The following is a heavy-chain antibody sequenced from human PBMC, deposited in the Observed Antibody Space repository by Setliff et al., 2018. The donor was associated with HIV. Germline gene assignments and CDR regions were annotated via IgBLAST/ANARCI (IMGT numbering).Heavy chain of an antibody. CDR3: ARGVVGGGDCYY. CDR1: GYTFTSYD. D-gene: IGHD2-21*02. Sequence: ASVKVSCKASGYTFTSYDINWVRQATGQGLEWMGWMMPSSGNTGYAQKFQGRLTMTRNTSISTAYMELNGLISEDAAVYYCARGVVGGGDCYYWGQGTLVTVSS. V-gene: IGHV1-8*02. J-gene: IGHJ4*02. CDR2: MMPSSGNT.